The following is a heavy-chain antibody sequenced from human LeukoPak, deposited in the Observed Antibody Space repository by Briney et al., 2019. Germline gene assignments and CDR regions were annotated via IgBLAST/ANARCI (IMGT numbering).Heavy chain of an antibody. J-gene: IGHJ3*02. V-gene: IGHV1-2*02. D-gene: IGHD3-22*01. CDR3: ARIISGYDAFDI. CDR2: INPNSGGT. Sequence: ASVKVSCKASGYTFTGYYMHWVRQAPGQGLEWMGWINPNSGGTNYAQKFQGRVTMTRDTSKNQFSLKLSSVTAADTAVYYCARIISGYDAFDIWGQGTMVTVSS. CDR1: GYTFTGYY.